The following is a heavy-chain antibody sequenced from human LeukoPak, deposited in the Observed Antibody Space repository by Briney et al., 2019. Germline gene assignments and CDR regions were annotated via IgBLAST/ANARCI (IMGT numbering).Heavy chain of an antibody. J-gene: IGHJ5*02. Sequence: SETLSLTCAVYGGSFSGYYWSWIRQPPGKGLEWIGEINHSGSTNYNPSLKSRVTISVDTSKNQFSLKLSSVTAADTAVYYCARLVPYYGSGSYSRFDPWGQGTLVTVSS. CDR3: ARLVPYYGSGSYSRFDP. CDR2: INHSGST. V-gene: IGHV4-34*01. CDR1: GGSFSGYY. D-gene: IGHD3-10*01.